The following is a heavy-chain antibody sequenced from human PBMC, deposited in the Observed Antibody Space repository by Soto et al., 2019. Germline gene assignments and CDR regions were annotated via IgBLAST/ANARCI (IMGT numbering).Heavy chain of an antibody. D-gene: IGHD4-4*01. CDR3: AGRGYSNYAQNNWFDP. CDR2: INHSGST. J-gene: IGHJ5*02. Sequence: QVQLQQWGAGLLKPSETLSLTCAVYGGSFSGYYWSWIRQPPGKGLEWIGEINHSGSTNYNPSLKSRFTISVDTSKNQFSLKLSSVTAADTAVYYCAGRGYSNYAQNNWFDPWGQGTLVTVSS. CDR1: GGSFSGYY. V-gene: IGHV4-34*01.